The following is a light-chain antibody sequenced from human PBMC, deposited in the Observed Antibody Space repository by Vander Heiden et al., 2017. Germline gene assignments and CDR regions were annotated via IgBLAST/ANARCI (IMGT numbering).Light chain of an antibody. CDR1: QSVSIN. CDR3: QQYNGWPPKWT. J-gene: IGKJ1*01. Sequence: EIVMTQSPATLSVPPGERATLSCRASQSVSINLAWYQQKPGQAPRLLIHGASTRDTGIPARFSGSGSGTEFTLTISSLQSEDFALYYCQQYNGWPPKWTFGQGTKVEIK. V-gene: IGKV3-15*01. CDR2: GAS.